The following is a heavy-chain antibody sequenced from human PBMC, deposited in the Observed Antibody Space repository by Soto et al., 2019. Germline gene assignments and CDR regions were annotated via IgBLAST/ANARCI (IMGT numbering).Heavy chain of an antibody. V-gene: IGHV3-23*01. J-gene: IGHJ4*02. D-gene: IGHD5-12*01. CDR2: ISGSGGST. Sequence: HPGGSLRLSCAASGFTFSSYAMSWVRQAPGKGLEWVSAISGSGGSTYYADSVKGRFTISRDNSKNTLYLQMNSLRAEDTAVYYCAKDLRDTIKAPDDYWGQGTLVTVSS. CDR1: GFTFSSYA. CDR3: AKDLRDTIKAPDDY.